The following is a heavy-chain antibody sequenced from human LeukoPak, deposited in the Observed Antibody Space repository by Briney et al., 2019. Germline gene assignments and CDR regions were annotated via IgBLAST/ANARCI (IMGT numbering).Heavy chain of an antibody. CDR2: ISTSGTTI. V-gene: IGHV3-11*04. CDR1: VFTFSDYY. D-gene: IGHD3-10*01. Sequence: PGGSLRLSCAASVFTFSDYYMRWLRQAPGKGLEWVSYISTSGTTIYYADSAKGRFTISRDNAKNSLYLQMNSLRAEDTAVYYCARDHAFYVSGSPRGVWGQGTQVTVSS. J-gene: IGHJ4*02. CDR3: ARDHAFYVSGSPRGV.